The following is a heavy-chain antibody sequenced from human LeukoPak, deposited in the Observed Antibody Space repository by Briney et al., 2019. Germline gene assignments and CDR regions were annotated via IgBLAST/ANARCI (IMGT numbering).Heavy chain of an antibody. CDR3: ATGAAAGYLGY. V-gene: IGHV1-69*13. Sequence: ASVKVSCKASGGTFSSYAISWVRQAPGQGLAWMGGIIPIFGTANYAQKFQGRVTITADESTSTAYMELSSLRSEDTAVYYCATGAAAGYLGYWGQGTLVTVSS. CDR1: GGTFSSYA. CDR2: IIPIFGTA. J-gene: IGHJ4*02. D-gene: IGHD6-13*01.